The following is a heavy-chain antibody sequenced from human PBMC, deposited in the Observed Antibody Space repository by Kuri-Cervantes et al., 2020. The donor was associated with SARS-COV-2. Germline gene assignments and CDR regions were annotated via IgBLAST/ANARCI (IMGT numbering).Heavy chain of an antibody. CDR2: FDVEHGET. CDR1: GYTLTELS. J-gene: IGHJ4*02. Sequence: GGSLRLSCKVSGYTLTELSMHWVRQVPGKGLEWMGGFDVEHGETIYAQKFQGRVTMTEDIYTDTAYMELSSLRSEDTAVYYCASRAKWELLRGRDYYFDYWGQGTLVTVSS. D-gene: IGHD1-26*01. CDR3: ASRAKWELLRGRDYYFDY. V-gene: IGHV1-24*01.